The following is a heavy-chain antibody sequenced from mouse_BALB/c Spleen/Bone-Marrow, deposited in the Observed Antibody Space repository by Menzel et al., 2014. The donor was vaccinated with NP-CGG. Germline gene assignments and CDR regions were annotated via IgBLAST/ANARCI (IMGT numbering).Heavy chain of an antibody. CDR2: IRYDGSN. V-gene: IGHV3-6*02. CDR3: ARLRGSNYGYFDV. CDR1: GYSITSDYY. D-gene: IGHD1-1*01. Sequence: EVQLQQSGPGPVKPSQSLSLTCSVTGYSITSDYYWNWIRQFPGNKLEWMAYIRYDGSNNYNPSLKNRISITRDTSKNQFFLKLNSATSEDTATYYCARLRGSNYGYFDVWGAGTTVTVSS. J-gene: IGHJ1*01.